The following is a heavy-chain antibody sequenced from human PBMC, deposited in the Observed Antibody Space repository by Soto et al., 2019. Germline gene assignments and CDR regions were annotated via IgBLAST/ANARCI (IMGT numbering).Heavy chain of an antibody. Sequence: EASVKVSCKASGYTFTGYYMHWVRQAPGQGLEWMGWINPNSGGTKSAQKFQGRVTMTSDTSISTAYMELRRLTSDDTAVYFCTRADGDDFRSGNGLDVWGQGTTVTVSS. CDR2: INPNSGGT. J-gene: IGHJ6*02. V-gene: IGHV1-2*02. D-gene: IGHD3-3*01. CDR3: TRADGDDFRSGNGLDV. CDR1: GYTFTGYY.